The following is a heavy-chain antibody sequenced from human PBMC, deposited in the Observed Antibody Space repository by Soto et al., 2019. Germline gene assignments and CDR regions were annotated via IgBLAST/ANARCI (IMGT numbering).Heavy chain of an antibody. D-gene: IGHD2-15*01. Sequence: LRLSCAASGFTFSNAWMSWVRQAPGKGLEWVGRIKSKTDGGTTDYAAPVKGRFTISRDDSKDTLYLQMNSLKTEDTAVYYCTTELRYCSGGSCMDVWGQGTTVTVSS. CDR1: GFTFSNAW. CDR3: TTELRYCSGGSCMDV. V-gene: IGHV3-15*01. J-gene: IGHJ6*02. CDR2: IKSKTDGGTT.